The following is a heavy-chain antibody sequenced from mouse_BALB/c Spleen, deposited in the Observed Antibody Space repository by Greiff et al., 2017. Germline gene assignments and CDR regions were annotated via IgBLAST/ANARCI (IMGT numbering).Heavy chain of an antibody. D-gene: IGHD4-1*01. Sequence: EVQLQESGGGLVQPGGSLRLSCAPSGFTFTDYYMSWVRQPPGKALEWLGFIRNKANGYTTEYSASVKGRFTISRDNSQSILYLQMNTLRAEDSATYYCARDTSLGFDYWGQGTTLTVSS. CDR3: ARDTSLGFDY. V-gene: IGHV7-3*02. CDR1: GFTFTDYY. J-gene: IGHJ2*01. CDR2: IRNKANGYTT.